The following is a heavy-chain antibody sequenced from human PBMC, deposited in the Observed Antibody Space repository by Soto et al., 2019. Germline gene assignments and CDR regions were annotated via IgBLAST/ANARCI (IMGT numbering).Heavy chain of an antibody. CDR3: ARYSGSYAPVDY. J-gene: IGHJ4*02. CDR2: ISAYNGNT. CDR1: GYTFTSYG. Sequence: QVQLVQSGAEVKKPGASVKVSCKASGYTFTSYGISWVRQAPGQGLEWMGWISAYNGNTNYAQKLQGRVTMTTETATSTAYMELRSLRSYDTSVYYCARYSGSYAPVDYWGQGTLVTVSS. V-gene: IGHV1-18*01. D-gene: IGHD1-26*01.